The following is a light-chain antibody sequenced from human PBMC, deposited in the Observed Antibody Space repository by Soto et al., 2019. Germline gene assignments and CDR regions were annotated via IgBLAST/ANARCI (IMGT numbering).Light chain of an antibody. CDR2: GAS. Sequence: DIRMTQSPSSLSVSFGDRVTFTCRASQGIGSSLAWYQQKPGAVPKLLIYGASTVFSGVPARFSGSGSGTDFTLTISSLQPEDVATYYCQQRSNWPPGVTFGPGTKVDIK. CDR1: QGIGSS. V-gene: IGKV1-27*01. CDR3: QQRSNWPPGVT. J-gene: IGKJ3*01.